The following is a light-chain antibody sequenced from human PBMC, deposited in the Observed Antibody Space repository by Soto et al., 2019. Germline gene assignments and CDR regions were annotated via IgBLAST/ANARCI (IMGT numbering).Light chain of an antibody. Sequence: EIVLTQSPGTLSLSPGEGATLSCRASQSVSSSLAWYQQKPGQAPRLLIYGASTRATGIPARFSGSGSGTDFTLTISSLQPEDFATYYCQQLNSYPLTFGGGTKVDIK. CDR3: QQLNSYPLT. CDR2: GAS. J-gene: IGKJ4*01. CDR1: QSVSSS. V-gene: IGKV3-15*01.